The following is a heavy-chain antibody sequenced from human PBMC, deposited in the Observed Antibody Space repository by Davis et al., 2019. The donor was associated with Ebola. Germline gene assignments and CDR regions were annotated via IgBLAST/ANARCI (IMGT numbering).Heavy chain of an antibody. J-gene: IGHJ4*02. CDR1: GFTFSSYA. Sequence: GESLKISCAASGFTFSSYAMSWVRQAPGKGLEWVSAISGSGGSTYYNPSLKSRVTISLDTSRNHFSLMLSSVAAADTAVYYCARALMDGSSVLGYWGQGTLITVSS. V-gene: IGHV3-23*01. CDR3: ARALMDGSSVLGY. D-gene: IGHD2-15*01. CDR2: ISGSGGST.